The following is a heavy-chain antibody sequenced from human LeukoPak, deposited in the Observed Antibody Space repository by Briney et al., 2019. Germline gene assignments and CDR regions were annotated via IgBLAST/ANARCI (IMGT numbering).Heavy chain of an antibody. CDR3: ARYYYDSSGYYSTLYYFDY. D-gene: IGHD3-22*01. Sequence: ASVKVSCTASGYTFTGYYMHWVRQAPGQGLEWMGWINPNSGGTNYAQKFQGWVTMTRDTSISTAYMELSRLRSDDTAVYYCARYYYDSSGYYSTLYYFDYWGQGTLVTVSS. V-gene: IGHV1-2*04. CDR1: GYTFTGYY. J-gene: IGHJ4*02. CDR2: INPNSGGT.